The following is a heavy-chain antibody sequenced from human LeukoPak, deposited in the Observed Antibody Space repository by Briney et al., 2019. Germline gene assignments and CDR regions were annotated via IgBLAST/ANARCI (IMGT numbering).Heavy chain of an antibody. CDR1: GGSFSGYY. CDR3: ARGRLYGDYGVRWYFDL. Sequence: SETLSLTCAVFGGSFSGYYWSWIRQSPEKGLEWIGEMSHTGATNYNPSLKSRVTMSVDTSKNQFSLKLSSVTAADTAVYYCARGRLYGDYGVRWYFDLWGRGTLVTVSS. D-gene: IGHD4-17*01. V-gene: IGHV4-34*01. J-gene: IGHJ2*01. CDR2: MSHTGAT.